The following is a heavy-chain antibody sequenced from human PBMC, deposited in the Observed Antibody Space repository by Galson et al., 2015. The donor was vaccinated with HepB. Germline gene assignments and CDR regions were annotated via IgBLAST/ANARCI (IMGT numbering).Heavy chain of an antibody. CDR2: VNPIFRRT. CDR1: DGTFRLYG. D-gene: IGHD1-14*01. CDR3: ATTGIYKYGLDGHYFDY. V-gene: IGHV1-69*13. J-gene: IGHJ4*02. Sequence: SVKVSCKASDGTFRLYGINWLRQAPGQGPQWVGGVNPIFRRTNYAQKFQGRVTITADESTTTVYLEMSRLRPDDTAVYYCATTGIYKYGLDGHYFDYWGQGTLVTVSS.